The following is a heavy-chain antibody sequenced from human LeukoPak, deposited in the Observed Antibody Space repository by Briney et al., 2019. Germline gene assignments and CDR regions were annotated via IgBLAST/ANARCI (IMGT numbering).Heavy chain of an antibody. CDR2: ISSSSSTI. CDR3: ARDTYYYMDV. J-gene: IGHJ6*03. CDR1: GFTFSSYS. Sequence: GGSLRLSCAASGFTFSSYSMNWVRLAPGKGLEWVSYISSSSSTIYYADSVKGRFTIARDNAKNSLYLQMNSLRAEDTAVYYCARDTYYYMDVWGKGTTVTVSS. V-gene: IGHV3-48*01.